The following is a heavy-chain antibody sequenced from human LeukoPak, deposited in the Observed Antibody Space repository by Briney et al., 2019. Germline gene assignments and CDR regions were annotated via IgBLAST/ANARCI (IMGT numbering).Heavy chain of an antibody. CDR1: GGSISSSSYH. CDR2: IYYSGST. D-gene: IGHD3-10*01. V-gene: IGHV4-39*01. CDR3: ARQGLLWFGELFDY. Sequence: SETLSLTCTVSGGSISSSSYHWGWIRRPPGKGLEWIGSIYYSGSTYYNPSLKSRVTISVDTSKNQFSLKLSSVTAADMAVYYCARQGLLWFGELFDYWGQGTLVTVSS. J-gene: IGHJ4*02.